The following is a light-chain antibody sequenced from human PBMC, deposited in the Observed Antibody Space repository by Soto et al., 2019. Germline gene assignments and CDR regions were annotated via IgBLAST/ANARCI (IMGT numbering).Light chain of an antibody. Sequence: DIVMTQSPLSLVVTAGEPASISCRSSQSLLFNTEYNYLDCYLQKPGQSPQLLMYLGSNRAPGVPARFSGTGSGTDFTLQISSVEAEDVGFYYCMQGLQAPWTFGQGTKVEIK. CDR1: QSLLFNTEYNY. J-gene: IGKJ1*01. V-gene: IGKV2-28*01. CDR3: MQGLQAPWT. CDR2: LGS.